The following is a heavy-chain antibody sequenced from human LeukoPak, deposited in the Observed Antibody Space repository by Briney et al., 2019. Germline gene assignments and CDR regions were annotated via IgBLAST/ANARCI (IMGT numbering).Heavy chain of an antibody. J-gene: IGHJ6*02. Sequence: PGGSLRLSCAASGFTFSSYSMNWVRQAPGKGLEWVSYISSSSSTIYYADSVKGRFTISRDNAKNSLYLQMNSLRAEDTAVYYCARVLAARLFHYYYGMDVWGQGTTVTVSS. CDR2: ISSSSSTI. V-gene: IGHV3-48*04. D-gene: IGHD6-6*01. CDR1: GFTFSSYS. CDR3: ARVLAARLFHYYYGMDV.